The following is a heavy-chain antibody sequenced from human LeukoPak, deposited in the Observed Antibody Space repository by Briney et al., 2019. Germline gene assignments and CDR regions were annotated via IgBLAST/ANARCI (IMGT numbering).Heavy chain of an antibody. D-gene: IGHD3-22*01. CDR3: ARDRRVYYDSSGYSWWSFDY. V-gene: IGHV1-2*06. J-gene: IGHJ4*02. CDR2: INPNSGGT. CDR1: GYTFTGYY. Sequence: ASVKVSCKASGYTFTGYYMHWVRQAPGQGLEWMGRINPNSGGTNYVQKFQGRVTMTRDTSISTAYMELSRLRSDDTAVYYCARDRRVYYDSSGYSWWSFDYWGQGTLVTVSS.